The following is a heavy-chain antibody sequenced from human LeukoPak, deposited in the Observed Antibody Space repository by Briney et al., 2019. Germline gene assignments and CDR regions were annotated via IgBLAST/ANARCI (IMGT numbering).Heavy chain of an antibody. J-gene: IGHJ4*02. D-gene: IGHD7-27*01. V-gene: IGHV4-39*07. CDR3: ARSPGLLGIRGHFDY. CDR1: GDSISSSYSY. CDR2: IYYSGST. Sequence: PSETLSLTCTVSGDSISSSYSYWGWIRQPPGKGLEWIGSIYYSGSTYYNPSLKSRVTISVDTSKNQISLKLSSVTAADTAVYYCARSPGLLGIRGHFDYWGQGTLVTVSS.